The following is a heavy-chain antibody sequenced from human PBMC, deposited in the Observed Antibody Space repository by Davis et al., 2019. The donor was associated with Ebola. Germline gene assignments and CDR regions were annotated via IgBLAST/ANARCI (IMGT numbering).Heavy chain of an antibody. J-gene: IGHJ4*02. CDR2: MSANGYT. Sequence: PGGSLRFSCAASGFTFSSYGMTWVRQAPGKGLEWVSLMSANGYTYYADSVKGRFTISRDNSRNTLSLQMDSLRAEDTAVYYCAKSERGGCSDGPCNGVDSWGQGTLVTVSS. CDR3: AKSERGGCSDGPCNGVDS. D-gene: IGHD2-15*01. V-gene: IGHV3-23*01. CDR1: GFTFSSYG.